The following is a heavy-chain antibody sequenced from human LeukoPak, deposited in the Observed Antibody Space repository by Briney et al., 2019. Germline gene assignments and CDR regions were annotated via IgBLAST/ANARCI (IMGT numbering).Heavy chain of an antibody. D-gene: IGHD2-2*01. CDR3: ARMELSGEGYCSSTSCTFQH. CDR2: IIPILGIA. J-gene: IGHJ1*01. Sequence: ASVKVSCKASGGTFISYAISWVRQAPGQGLEWMGRIIPILGIANYAQKFQGRVTITADKSTSTAYMELCSLRSEDTAVYYCARMELSGEGYCSSTSCTFQHWGQGTLVTVSS. V-gene: IGHV1-69*04. CDR1: GGTFISYA.